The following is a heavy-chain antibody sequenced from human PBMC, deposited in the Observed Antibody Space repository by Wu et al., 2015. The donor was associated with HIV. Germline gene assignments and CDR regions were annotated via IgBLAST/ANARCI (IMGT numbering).Heavy chain of an antibody. Sequence: QVQLMQSGAEVKKPGSSVKASCKASGTTFISYTITWVRQAPGQGLEWMGGFIPIFGTANYAQKFQGRLTITTDESTATGYMELSSLRSEDTAVYYCARDLARETMIRDRPRYGLDVWGQGTTVTVSS. CDR3: ARDLARETMIRDRPRYGLDV. J-gene: IGHJ6*02. V-gene: IGHV1-69*05. CDR1: GTTFISYT. CDR2: FIPIFGTA. D-gene: IGHD3-10*01.